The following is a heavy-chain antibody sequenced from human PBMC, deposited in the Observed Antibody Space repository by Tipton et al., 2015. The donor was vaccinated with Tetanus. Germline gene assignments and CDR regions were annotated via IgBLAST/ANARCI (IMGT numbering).Heavy chain of an antibody. Sequence: TLSLTCNVSGGSIIGYYWSWIRQPPGKGLEWIGYIYSSGSTNYNPSLRSRVTISQDTSMNQFSLKLSSVTAADTAVYYCARAGGGSWGNFDYWGQGTLVTVSS. V-gene: IGHV4-59*08. CDR2: IYSSGST. J-gene: IGHJ4*02. CDR3: ARAGGGSWGNFDY. CDR1: GGSIIGYY. D-gene: IGHD6-13*01.